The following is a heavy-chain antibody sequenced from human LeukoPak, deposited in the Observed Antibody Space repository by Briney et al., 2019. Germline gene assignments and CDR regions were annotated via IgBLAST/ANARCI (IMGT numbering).Heavy chain of an antibody. CDR1: GFTFSSYA. CDR2: ISGSGGST. Sequence: GGSLRLSCAASGFTFSSYAMSWVRQAPGKGLEWVSAISGSGGSTYYADSVKGRFTISRDNSKNTLYLQMNSLRAVDTAVYYCAKGRYCSGGSCYPHFDYWGQGTLVTVSS. J-gene: IGHJ4*02. CDR3: AKGRYCSGGSCYPHFDY. V-gene: IGHV3-23*01. D-gene: IGHD2-15*01.